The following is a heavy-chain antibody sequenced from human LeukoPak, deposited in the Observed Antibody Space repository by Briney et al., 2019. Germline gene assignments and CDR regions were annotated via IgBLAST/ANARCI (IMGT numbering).Heavy chain of an antibody. D-gene: IGHD3-22*01. V-gene: IGHV4-30-4*01. CDR1: GGSISSGDYY. Sequence: SETLSLTCTVSGGSISSGDYYWSWIRQPPGKGLEWIGYIYYSGSTYYNPSPKSRVTISVDTSKNQFSLKLSSVTAADTAVYYCARESPYDSSGLWGQGTLVTVSS. CDR2: IYYSGST. J-gene: IGHJ4*02. CDR3: ARESPYDSSGL.